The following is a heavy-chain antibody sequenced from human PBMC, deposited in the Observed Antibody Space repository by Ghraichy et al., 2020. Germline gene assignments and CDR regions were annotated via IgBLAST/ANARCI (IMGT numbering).Heavy chain of an antibody. CDR1: GFTLDDYA. V-gene: IGHV3-43*02. Sequence: GGSLRLSCAASGFTLDDYAMHWVRQPPGKGLEWVSLISGDGGTTYYADSVKGRFTISRDNSKNSLYLQMNSLRTEDTALYYCAKDIISHDTSGNYYRGFYYYYGLDVWGQGTTVTVS. CDR2: ISGDGGTT. CDR3: AKDIISHDTSGNYYRGFYYYYGLDV. J-gene: IGHJ6*02. D-gene: IGHD3-22*01.